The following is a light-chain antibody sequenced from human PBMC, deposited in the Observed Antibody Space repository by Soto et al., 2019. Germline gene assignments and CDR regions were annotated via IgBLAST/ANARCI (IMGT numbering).Light chain of an antibody. CDR2: SSN. CDR1: SSNIGSHT. CDR3: AAWDGSLNGVV. Sequence: SVLTQPPSASGTPGQRVTIPCSGSSSNIGSHTVNWYQQLPGTAPKLLVYSSNQRPSGVPDRFSGSKSGTSAALAISGLQSEDEADYYCAAWDGSLNGVVFGGGTKVTVL. J-gene: IGLJ2*01. V-gene: IGLV1-44*01.